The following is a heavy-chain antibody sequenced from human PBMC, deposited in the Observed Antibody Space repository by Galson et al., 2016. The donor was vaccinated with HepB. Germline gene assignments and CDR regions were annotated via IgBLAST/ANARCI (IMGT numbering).Heavy chain of an antibody. J-gene: IGHJ4*02. D-gene: IGHD2-21*01. CDR2: ISTGSNTI. V-gene: IGHV3-11*01. CDR1: GFTFSDYY. CDR3: ARDLRAYCGGDCPADY. Sequence: SLRLSCAASGFTFSDYYMNWVRQAPGEGLEWVSYISTGSNTIYYADSVRGRFTVSRDNAKNSLYLQMISLRADDTAVYYCARDLRAYCGGDCPADYWGQGILVAVSS.